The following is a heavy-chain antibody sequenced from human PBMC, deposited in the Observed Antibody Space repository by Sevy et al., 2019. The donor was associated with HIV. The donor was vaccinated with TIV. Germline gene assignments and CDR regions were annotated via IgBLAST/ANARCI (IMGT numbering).Heavy chain of an antibody. CDR3: AREGVDFWSGPVDFYYGMDV. CDR1: GFTFNKYL. D-gene: IGHD3-3*01. J-gene: IGHJ6*02. Sequence: GGSLRLSCAASGFTFNKYLMHWVRQVPGKGLVWVSQIKHDGSSTTYADSVKGRFTISRDNAKNTVSLALNSLRVEDTGVYFFAREGVDFWSGPVDFYYGMDVWGQGATVTVSS. CDR2: IKHDGSST. V-gene: IGHV3-74*01.